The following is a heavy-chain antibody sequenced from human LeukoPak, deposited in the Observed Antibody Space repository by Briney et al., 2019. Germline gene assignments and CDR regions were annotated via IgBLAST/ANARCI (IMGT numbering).Heavy chain of an antibody. CDR2: ISYDGSNR. V-gene: IGHV3-30*18. CDR1: GFTFRSYG. CDR3: AKDSDAVVVVPAAQLDY. J-gene: IGHJ4*02. Sequence: GGSLRLSCAASGFTFRSYGMHWVRQAPGKGLEGVAVISYDGSNRYYADSVKGRFTISRDNSKNTLYLQMNSLRAEDTAVYYCAKDSDAVVVVPAAQLDYWGQGTLVTVSS. D-gene: IGHD2-2*01.